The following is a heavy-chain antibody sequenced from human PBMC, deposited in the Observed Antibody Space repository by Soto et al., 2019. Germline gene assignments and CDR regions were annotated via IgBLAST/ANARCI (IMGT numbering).Heavy chain of an antibody. V-gene: IGHV3-30*18. CDR1: GFTFSSYG. CDR2: ISYDGSNK. D-gene: IGHD5-18*01. J-gene: IGHJ6*02. CDR3: AKESYSYGSWWGGVYYYYGMDV. Sequence: PGGSLRLSCAASGFTFSSYGMHWVRQAPGKGLEWVAVISYDGSNKYYADSVKGRFTISRDNSKNTLYLQMNSLRAEDTAVYYCAKESYSYGSWWGGVYYYYGMDVWGQGTTVTVSS.